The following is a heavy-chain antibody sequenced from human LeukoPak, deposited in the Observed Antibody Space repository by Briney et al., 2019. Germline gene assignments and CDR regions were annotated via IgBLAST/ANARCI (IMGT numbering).Heavy chain of an antibody. J-gene: IGHJ4*02. CDR3: ARVRRVXFGXVXXXFDY. CDR1: GYTFTSYD. Sequence: ASVKVSCKASGYTFTSYDINWVRQATGQGLEWMGWMNPNSGNTGYAQKFQGRVTMTRNTSISTAYMELSSLRSEDTAVYYCARVRRVXFGXVXXXFDYWGQGTXVTVSS. D-gene: IGHD3/OR15-3a*01. CDR2: MNPNSGNT. V-gene: IGHV1-8*01.